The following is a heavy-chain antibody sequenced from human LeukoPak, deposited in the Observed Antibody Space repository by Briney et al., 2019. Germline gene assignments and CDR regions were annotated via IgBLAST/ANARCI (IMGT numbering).Heavy chain of an antibody. CDR3: ARVELRYFDWLLDY. D-gene: IGHD3-9*01. CDR1: GFTFSSYW. J-gene: IGHJ4*02. V-gene: IGHV3-48*03. CDR2: ISSSGSTI. Sequence: GGSLRLSCAASGFTFSSYWMSWVRQAPGKGLEWVSYISSSGSTIYYADSVKGRFTISRDNAKNSLYLQMNSLRAEDTAVYYCARVELRYFDWLLDYWGQGTLVTVSS.